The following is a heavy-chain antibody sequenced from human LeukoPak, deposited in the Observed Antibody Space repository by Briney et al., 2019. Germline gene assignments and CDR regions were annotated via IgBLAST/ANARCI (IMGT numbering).Heavy chain of an antibody. CDR1: GGTSSSYA. V-gene: IGHV1-69*04. CDR2: IIPILGIA. D-gene: IGHD5-12*01. J-gene: IGHJ4*02. Sequence: RASVKVSCKASGGTSSSYAISLVRQAPGQGLEWMGRIIPILGIANYAQKFQGRVTITADKSTSTAYMELSSLRSEDTAVYYCLLEMATIYWGQGTLVTVSS. CDR3: LLEMATIY.